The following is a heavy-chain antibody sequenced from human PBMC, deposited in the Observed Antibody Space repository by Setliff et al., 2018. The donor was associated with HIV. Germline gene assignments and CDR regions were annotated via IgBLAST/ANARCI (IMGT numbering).Heavy chain of an antibody. CDR2: IYHTGST. CDR3: ARSIVPVASGYYYFEY. J-gene: IGHJ4*02. Sequence: PSETLSLTCAVYGGSLSGDYWGWIRQPPGNGLEWIGSIYHTGSTYYKPSLKSRVTISVDTSKNQFSLRLSSVAAGDTAVYYCARSIVPVASGYYYFEYWGQGTLVTVSS. V-gene: IGHV4-34*01. D-gene: IGHD3-3*01. CDR1: GGSLSGDY.